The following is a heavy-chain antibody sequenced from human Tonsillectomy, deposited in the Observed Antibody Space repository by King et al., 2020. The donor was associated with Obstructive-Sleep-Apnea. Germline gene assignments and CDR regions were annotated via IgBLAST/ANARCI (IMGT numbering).Heavy chain of an antibody. D-gene: IGHD2-2*01. CDR3: ARYQLLSWYFDL. CDR1: VGSISSYY. CDR2: IYYSGST. J-gene: IGHJ2*01. V-gene: IGHV4-59*08. Sequence: VQLQESGPGLVKPSETLSLTCTVSVGSISSYYWSWIRQPPGKGLEWIGYIYYSGSTNYNPSLKSRVTISVDTSKNQFSLKLSSVTAADTAVYYCARYQLLSWYFDLWGRGTLVTVSS.